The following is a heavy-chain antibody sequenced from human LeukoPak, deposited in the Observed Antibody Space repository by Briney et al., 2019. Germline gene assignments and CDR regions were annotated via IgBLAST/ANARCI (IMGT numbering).Heavy chain of an antibody. D-gene: IGHD5-18*01. CDR3: ARDHSTAMVTLGGY. Sequence: ASVKVSCKASGYTFTSYGISWVRQAPGQGLEWMGWISAYNGNTNYAQKLQGRVTMTTDTSTSTAYMELRSLRSDDTAVYYCARDHSTAMVTLGGYWGQGTLVTVSS. V-gene: IGHV1-18*01. CDR2: ISAYNGNT. CDR1: GYTFTSYG. J-gene: IGHJ4*02.